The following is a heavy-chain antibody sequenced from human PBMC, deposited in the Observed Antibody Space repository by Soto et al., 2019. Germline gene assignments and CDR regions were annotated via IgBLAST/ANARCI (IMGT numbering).Heavy chain of an antibody. D-gene: IGHD3-16*01. V-gene: IGHV4-59*01. J-gene: IGHJ4*02. CDR1: AGSFSKYY. CDR2: IYFNGNT. CDR3: ASVTFGGIVLAH. Sequence: PSETLSLTCIVSAGSFSKYYWTWIRQPPGKGLEWIGYIYFNGNTKYNPSLEGRLTISIDTSKKEFSLKLTSVTAADAAVYYCASVTFGGIVLAHWGQGTLFTVSS.